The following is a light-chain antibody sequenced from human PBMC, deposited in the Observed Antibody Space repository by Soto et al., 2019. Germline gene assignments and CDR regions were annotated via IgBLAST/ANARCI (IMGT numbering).Light chain of an antibody. J-gene: IGLJ1*01. CDR2: DVS. Sequence: VLTQPPSVSGSPGQRVTISCTGSSSNIGAGYDVHWYQQLPGTAPKLLIYDVSKRPSGVPDRFSGSKSGNTASLTISGLQAEDEADYYCCSYAGSYTYVFGTGTKVTV. V-gene: IGLV1-40*01. CDR3: CSYAGSYTYV. CDR1: SSNIGAGYD.